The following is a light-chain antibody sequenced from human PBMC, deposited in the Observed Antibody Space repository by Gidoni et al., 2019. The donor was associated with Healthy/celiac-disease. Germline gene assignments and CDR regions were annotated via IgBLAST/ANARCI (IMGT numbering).Light chain of an antibody. CDR3: QQHYSTPRT. Sequence: DIVMTQSPDSLAVSLGERATINCKSSQSVLYISNNKNYLAWYQQKPGQPPKLLIYWASTRESGVPDRFSGSGSGTDFTLTISSLQAEDVAVYYCQQHYSTPRTFGGGTKVEIK. CDR2: WAS. V-gene: IGKV4-1*01. J-gene: IGKJ4*01. CDR1: QSVLYISNNKNY.